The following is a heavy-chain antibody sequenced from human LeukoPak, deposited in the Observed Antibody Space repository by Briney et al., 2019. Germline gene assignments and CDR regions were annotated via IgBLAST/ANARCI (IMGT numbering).Heavy chain of an antibody. J-gene: IGHJ4*02. CDR1: GFTFDDYA. D-gene: IGHD1-26*01. Sequence: PGGSLRLSCAASGFTFDDYAMHWVRQAPGKGLEWVSGISWNSGSIGYADSVKGRFTISRDNAKNSLYLQMNSLRAEDTALYYCARDQLGATDYWGQGTLVTVSS. V-gene: IGHV3-9*01. CDR3: ARDQLGATDY. CDR2: ISWNSGSI.